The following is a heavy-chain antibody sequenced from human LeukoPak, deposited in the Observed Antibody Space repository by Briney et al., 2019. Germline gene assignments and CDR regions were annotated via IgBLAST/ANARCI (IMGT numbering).Heavy chain of an antibody. CDR3: ARVAVAGTSATFDY. V-gene: IGHV4-34*01. J-gene: IGHJ4*02. CDR2: INHSGST. D-gene: IGHD6-19*01. CDR1: GGSFIGYY. Sequence: PSETLSLPCAVYGGSFIGYYWSWIRQPPGKGLEWIGEINHSGSTNYNPSLKSRVTISVDTSKNQFSLKLSSVTAADTAVYYCARVAVAGTSATFDYWGQGTLVTVSS.